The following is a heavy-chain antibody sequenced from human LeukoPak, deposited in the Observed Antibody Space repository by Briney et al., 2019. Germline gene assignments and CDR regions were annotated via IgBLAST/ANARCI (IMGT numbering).Heavy chain of an antibody. Sequence: QSGRSLRLSCAASGLTFSSYAMHWVRQAPGKGLEWVAVISYDGSNKYYADSVKGRFTISRDNSKNTLYLQMNSLRAEDTAVYYCARDDENYYDSKKLFHGGFDYWGQGTLVTVSS. CDR3: ARDDENYYDSKKLFHGGFDY. V-gene: IGHV3-30*04. J-gene: IGHJ4*02. CDR2: ISYDGSNK. CDR1: GLTFSSYA. D-gene: IGHD3-22*01.